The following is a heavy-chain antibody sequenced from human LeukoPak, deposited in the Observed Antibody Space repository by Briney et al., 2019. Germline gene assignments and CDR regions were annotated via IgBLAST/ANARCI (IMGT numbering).Heavy chain of an antibody. J-gene: IGHJ4*02. CDR3: ARRGYSYGAPFDY. D-gene: IGHD5-18*01. CDR2: IYYSGST. Sequence: PSETLSLTCTVSGGSISSSSYYWGWIRQPPGKGLEWIGSIYYSGSTYYNPSLKSRVTISVDTSKNQFSLKLSSVTAADTAVYYCARRGYSYGAPFDYWGQGTLVTVSS. V-gene: IGHV4-39*01. CDR1: GGSISSSSYY.